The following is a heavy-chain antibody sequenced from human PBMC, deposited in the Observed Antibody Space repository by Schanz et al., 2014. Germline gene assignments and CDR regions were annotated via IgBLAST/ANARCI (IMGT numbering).Heavy chain of an antibody. Sequence: QVPLVQSGSELKKPGASVKVSCKASGYTFTGHYIQWVRQAPGQGLEWMGRINPGPGGATYAQNFRGRVTTTRDTSITTAYMELSNLGSDDTAVYYCARGMSGYDCPDLWGQGTLVTVSS. J-gene: IGHJ5*02. V-gene: IGHV1-2*06. CDR3: ARGMSGYDCPDL. CDR1: GYTFTGHY. CDR2: INPGPGGA. D-gene: IGHD5-12*01.